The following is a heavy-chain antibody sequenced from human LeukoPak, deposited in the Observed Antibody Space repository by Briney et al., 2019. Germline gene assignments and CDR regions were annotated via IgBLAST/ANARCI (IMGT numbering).Heavy chain of an antibody. V-gene: IGHV3-11*01. D-gene: IGHD4-17*01. CDR1: GFTFSDYY. Sequence: GGSLRLSCAASGFTFSDYYMSWIRQAPGKGLEWVSYISSSGSTIYYADSVKGRFTISRDNAKNSLYLQMNSLRAEDTAVYYCARDQFRDCGDYNWFDPWGQGTLVTVSS. J-gene: IGHJ5*02. CDR3: ARDQFRDCGDYNWFDP. CDR2: ISSSGSTI.